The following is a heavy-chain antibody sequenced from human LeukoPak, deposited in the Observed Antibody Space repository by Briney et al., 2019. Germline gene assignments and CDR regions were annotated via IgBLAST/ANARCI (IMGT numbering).Heavy chain of an antibody. J-gene: IGHJ6*03. Sequence: GGSLRLSCAASGFTLSGYAMHWVRQAPGKGLEWVAVISYDGSTKYYADSVKGRFTISRDNSKNTLYLQMNSLRAEDTAVYYCARDSYDSSGYYLVYYYYYMDVWGKGTTVTVSS. D-gene: IGHD3-22*01. CDR3: ARDSYDSSGYYLVYYYYYMDV. CDR1: GFTLSGYA. CDR2: ISYDGSTK. V-gene: IGHV3-30*01.